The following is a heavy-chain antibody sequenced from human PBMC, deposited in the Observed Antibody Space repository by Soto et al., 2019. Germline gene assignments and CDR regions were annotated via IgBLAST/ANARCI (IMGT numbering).Heavy chain of an antibody. J-gene: IGHJ5*02. D-gene: IGHD2-2*01. V-gene: IGHV1-46*01. CDR3: ARDNAKFNWFDP. Sequence: QVQLVQSGAEVKKPGASVKVSCKASGYTFTSYYMHWVRQAPGQGIEWMGIINPSGGSTSYAQKFQGRVTMTRDTSTSTGYMELSSLRSEDTAVYYCARDNAKFNWFDPWGQGTLVTVSS. CDR2: INPSGGST. CDR1: GYTFTSYY.